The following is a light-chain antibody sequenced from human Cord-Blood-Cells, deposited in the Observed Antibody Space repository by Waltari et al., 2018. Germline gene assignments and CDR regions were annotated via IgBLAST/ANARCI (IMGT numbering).Light chain of an antibody. V-gene: IGKV1-39*01. Sequence: PSTQLPSSLPASAGDRVTITCRASQSISSYLNWYQQKPGKAPKLLIYAASSLQSGVPSRFSGSGSGTDFTLTISSLQPEDFATYYCQQSYSTPRTFGQGTKVEIK. CDR3: QQSYSTPRT. CDR1: QSISSY. J-gene: IGKJ1*01. CDR2: AAS.